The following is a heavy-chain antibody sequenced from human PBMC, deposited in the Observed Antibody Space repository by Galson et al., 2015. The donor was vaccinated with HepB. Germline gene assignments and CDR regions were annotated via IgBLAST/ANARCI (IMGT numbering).Heavy chain of an antibody. CDR3: ARLARGEYSSGWYPQH. D-gene: IGHD6-19*01. CDR2: IDPSDSYT. CDR1: GYSFTSYW. Sequence: QSGAEVKKPGESLRISCKGSGYSFTSYWISWVRQMPGKGLEWMGRIDPSDSYTNYSPFFQGHVTISADKSISTAYLQWSSLKASDTAMYYCARLARGEYSSGWYPQHWGQGTLVTVSS. J-gene: IGHJ1*01. V-gene: IGHV5-10-1*01.